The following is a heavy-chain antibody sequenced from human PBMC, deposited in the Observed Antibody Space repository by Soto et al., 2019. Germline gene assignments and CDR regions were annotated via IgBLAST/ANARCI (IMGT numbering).Heavy chain of an antibody. D-gene: IGHD3-22*01. Sequence: GASVNVSCKVSGYTLTELSMHWVRQAPGKGLEWMGGFDPEDGETIYSQKFQGRVTMTEDTSTDTAYMELSSLRSEDTAVYYCETGGYYDSSGYAIDYWGQGTLVTVSS. CDR2: FDPEDGET. CDR3: ETGGYYDSSGYAIDY. CDR1: GYTLTELS. J-gene: IGHJ4*02. V-gene: IGHV1-24*01.